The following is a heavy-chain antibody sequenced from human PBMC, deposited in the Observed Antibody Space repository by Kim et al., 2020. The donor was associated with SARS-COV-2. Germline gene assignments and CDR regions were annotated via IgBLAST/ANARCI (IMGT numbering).Heavy chain of an antibody. Sequence: GESLKISCKGSGYSFTSYWISWVRQMPGKGLEWMGRIDPSDSYTNYSPSFQGHVTISADKSISTAYLQWSSLKASDTAMYYCARGLWFGELGGWFDPWGQGTLVTVSS. CDR2: IDPSDSYT. D-gene: IGHD3-10*01. CDR1: GYSFTSYW. CDR3: ARGLWFGELGGWFDP. V-gene: IGHV5-10-1*01. J-gene: IGHJ5*02.